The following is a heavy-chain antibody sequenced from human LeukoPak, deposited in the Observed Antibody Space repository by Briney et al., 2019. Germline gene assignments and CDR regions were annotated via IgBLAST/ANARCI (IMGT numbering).Heavy chain of an antibody. Sequence: ASVKVSCKASGYTFSTYGITWVRQAPGQGLEWMGWISTFNANTLYTQKLQGRVTMTTDTSTNTAYMELRNLRADDTAVYYCARVTSKYNYGTRNPFDVWGQGTMVTVSS. V-gene: IGHV1-18*01. CDR2: ISTFNANT. J-gene: IGHJ3*01. D-gene: IGHD1-1*01. CDR3: ARVTSKYNYGTRNPFDV. CDR1: GYTFSTYG.